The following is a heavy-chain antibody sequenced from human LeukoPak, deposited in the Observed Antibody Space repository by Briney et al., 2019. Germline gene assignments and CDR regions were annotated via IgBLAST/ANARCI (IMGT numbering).Heavy chain of an antibody. CDR3: ARAYCSGGSCYIGYNWFDP. CDR1: GGTFSSYA. D-gene: IGHD2-15*01. J-gene: IGHJ5*02. CDR2: IIPIFGTA. V-gene: IGHV1-69*01. Sequence: SVKVSCKASGGTFSSYAISWVRQAPGQGLEWMGGIIPIFGTANYAQKFQGRVTITADESTSTAYMELSSLRSEDTAVYYCARAYCSGGSCYIGYNWFDPWGQGTLVTVSS.